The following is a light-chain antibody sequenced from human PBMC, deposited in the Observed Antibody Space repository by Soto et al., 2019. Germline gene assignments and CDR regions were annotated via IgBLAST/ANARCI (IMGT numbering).Light chain of an antibody. CDR2: KGT. Sequence: QSALAQPASVTGSPGQSITRSCTGTSDDVGAYNSVSWYQQLPHKAPQVILYKGTQRPSGVSSRFSGSTSGNAASLTISGLQADDEADYFCCSSAPESTYVFGTGTKVTVL. CDR3: CSSAPESTYV. J-gene: IGLJ1*01. CDR1: SDDVGAYNS. V-gene: IGLV2-23*01.